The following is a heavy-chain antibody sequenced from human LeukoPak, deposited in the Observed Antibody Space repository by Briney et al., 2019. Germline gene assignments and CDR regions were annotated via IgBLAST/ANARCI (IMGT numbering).Heavy chain of an antibody. D-gene: IGHD6-19*01. CDR3: ARQHPSGWTEGDAFDI. V-gene: IGHV3-7*01. J-gene: IGHJ3*02. Sequence: PGGSLRLSCAASGFTFSTNWMNWVRQAPGRGLEWVANIKQDGSEKYYVDSVKGRFTISRDNAKNSLYLQMNSLRAEDTAAYYCARQHPSGWTEGDAFDIWGQGTMVTVSS. CDR1: GFTFSTNW. CDR2: IKQDGSEK.